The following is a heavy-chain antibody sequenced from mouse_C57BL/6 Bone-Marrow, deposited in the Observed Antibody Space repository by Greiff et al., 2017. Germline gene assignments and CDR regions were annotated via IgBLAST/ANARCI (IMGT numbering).Heavy chain of an antibody. CDR2: IDPNSGGT. D-gene: IGHD1-1*01. J-gene: IGHJ4*01. Sequence: QVQLQQSGAELVKPGASVKLSCKASGYTFTSYWMHWVKQRPGRGLEWIGRIDPNSGGTKYNEKFKSKATLTVDKPSSTAYMQLSSLTSEDSAVYYCARTLLLRSLYAMDYWGQGTSVTVSS. CDR3: ARTLLLRSLYAMDY. CDR1: GYTFTSYW. V-gene: IGHV1-72*01.